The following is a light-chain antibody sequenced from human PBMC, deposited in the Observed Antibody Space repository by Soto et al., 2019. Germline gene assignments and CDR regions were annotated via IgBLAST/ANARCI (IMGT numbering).Light chain of an antibody. CDR3: TSYAGGNIV. CDR1: SSDVGGYNY. V-gene: IGLV2-8*01. Sequence: QSALTQPPSASGSPGQSVTITCTGTSSDVGGYNYVSWYQQHPGKVPKLMIYEVNKRPSGVPDRYSGSKSGNTAALTVSGRQAEDEADYYCTSYAGGNIVFGTGTKVTVL. CDR2: EVN. J-gene: IGLJ1*01.